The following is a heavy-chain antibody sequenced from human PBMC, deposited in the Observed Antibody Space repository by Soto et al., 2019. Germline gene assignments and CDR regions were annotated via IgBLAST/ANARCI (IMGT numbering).Heavy chain of an antibody. J-gene: IGHJ5*02. CDR1: GGTFSSYA. CDR2: IIPIFGTA. D-gene: IGHD4-17*01. V-gene: IGHV1-69*06. Sequence: QGQLVQSGAEVKKPGSSVKVSCKASGGTFSSYAISWVRQAPGQGLEWMGGIIPIFGTANYAQKFKGRVTITADKPTSSAYMYLSRLRSDDTAVYYCARDQFDYGAINWFDPWGQGTLVNVSS. CDR3: ARDQFDYGAINWFDP.